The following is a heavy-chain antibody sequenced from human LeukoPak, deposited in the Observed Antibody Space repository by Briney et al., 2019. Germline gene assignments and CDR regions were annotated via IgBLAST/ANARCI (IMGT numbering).Heavy chain of an antibody. CDR3: ARGPRFVEMATFPVPDY. CDR2: ITPNSGGT. CDR1: GYTFTGYY. D-gene: IGHD5-24*01. Sequence: RASVKVSCKASGYTFTGYYMHWVRQAPGHGLEWVGWITPNSGGTNYAQKFQGRVTMTRDTSISTAYMELSRLRSDDTAVYYCARGPRFVEMATFPVPDYWGQGTLVTVSS. V-gene: IGHV1-2*02. J-gene: IGHJ4*02.